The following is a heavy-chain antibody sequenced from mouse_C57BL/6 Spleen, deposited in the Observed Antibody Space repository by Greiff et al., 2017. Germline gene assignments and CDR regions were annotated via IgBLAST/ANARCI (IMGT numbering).Heavy chain of an antibody. J-gene: IGHJ3*01. V-gene: IGHV5-4*01. CDR1: GFTFSSYA. D-gene: IGHD2-3*01. CDR3: ARDDDGYSLFAY. Sequence: EVQLVESGGGLVKPGGSLKLSCAASGFTFSSYAMPWVRQTPEKRLEWVATISDGGSYTYYPDNVKGRFTISRDNAKNNLYLQMSHLKSEDTAMYYCARDDDGYSLFAYWGQGTLVTVSA. CDR2: ISDGGSYT.